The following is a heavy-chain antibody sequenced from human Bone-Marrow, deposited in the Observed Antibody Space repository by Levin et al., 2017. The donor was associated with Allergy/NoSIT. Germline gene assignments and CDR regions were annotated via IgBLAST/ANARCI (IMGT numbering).Heavy chain of an antibody. J-gene: IGHJ4*02. V-gene: IGHV3-11*03. CDR2: IITSGTHT. CDR1: GFTFSDYY. CDR3: AGRYGSGTYYQGNNY. D-gene: IGHD3-10*01. Sequence: GESLKISFAASGFTFSDYYMNWIRQAPGKGLEWISYIITSGTHTSYADSVKGRFTISRDNANNLVFLQMNSLRAEDTAVYYCAGRYGSGTYYQGNNYWGQGTLVTVSS.